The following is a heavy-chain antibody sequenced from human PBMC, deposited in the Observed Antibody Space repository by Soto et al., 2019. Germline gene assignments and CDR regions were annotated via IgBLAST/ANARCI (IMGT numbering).Heavy chain of an antibody. CDR2: IIPIFGTA. CDR1: GGTFSSYA. CDR3: ARGGLMVRGVEGRNYGMDV. V-gene: IGHV1-69*13. Sequence: SVKVSCKASGGTFSSYAISWVRQAPGQGLEWMGGIIPIFGTANYAQKSQGRVTITADESTSTAYMELSSLRSEDTAVYYCARGGLMVRGVEGRNYGMDVWGQGNTVTLYS. D-gene: IGHD3-10*01. J-gene: IGHJ6*02.